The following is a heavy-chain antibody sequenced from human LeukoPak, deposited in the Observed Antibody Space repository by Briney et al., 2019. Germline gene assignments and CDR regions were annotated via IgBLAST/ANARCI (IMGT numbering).Heavy chain of an antibody. CDR3: ARLWPAATSSRFDY. J-gene: IGHJ4*02. D-gene: IGHD6-25*01. Sequence: GRSLRLSCAASGFTFSSYAMQWVRQAPGKGLEWVALISYDGNNKYYADSVKGRFTISRDDSKNTLYLQMKSLRAEDTAVYYCARLWPAATSSRFDYWGQGTLVTVSS. CDR1: GFTFSSYA. CDR2: ISYDGNNK. V-gene: IGHV3-30-3*01.